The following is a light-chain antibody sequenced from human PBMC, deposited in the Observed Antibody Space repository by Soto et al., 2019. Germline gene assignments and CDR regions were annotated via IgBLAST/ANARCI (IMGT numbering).Light chain of an antibody. CDR3: ASYAGSRTLVI. J-gene: IGLJ2*01. V-gene: IGLV2-23*01. Sequence: QSALTQPASVSGSPGQSITISCTGTNSDVGSYNLVSWYPQHPGKAPKLMIYEGSKRPSGVSNRFSGSKSGNTASLTIAGLQAEDEADYYCASYAGSRTLVIFGGGTKLTVL. CDR1: NSDVGSYNL. CDR2: EGS.